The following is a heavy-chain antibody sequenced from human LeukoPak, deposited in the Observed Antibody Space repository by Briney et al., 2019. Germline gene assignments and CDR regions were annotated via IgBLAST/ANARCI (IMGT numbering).Heavy chain of an antibody. V-gene: IGHV4-59*08. D-gene: IGHD4-17*01. J-gene: IGHJ4*02. Sequence: SETLSLTCTVSGGSISSYYWSWIRQPPGKGLEWIGYIYYSGSTNYNPSLKSRVTISVDTSKNQFSLKLSSVTAADTAVYYCASQLHGDCTVDYWGQGTLVTVSS. CDR3: ASQLHGDCTVDY. CDR1: GGSISSYY. CDR2: IYYSGST.